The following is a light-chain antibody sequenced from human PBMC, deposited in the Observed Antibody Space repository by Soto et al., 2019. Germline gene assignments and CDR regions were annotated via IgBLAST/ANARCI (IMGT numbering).Light chain of an antibody. Sequence: DIQMTQYPSTLSASVGDRVTITCRSSQSISTWLAWYQQPPGKDPKLLIYKASRLESGVPSRFSGSGSVTEFTLNISSLQPDDFATYYCQQYNSYPWTFGQGTKVDSK. J-gene: IGKJ1*01. CDR3: QQYNSYPWT. CDR1: QSISTW. CDR2: KAS. V-gene: IGKV1-5*03.